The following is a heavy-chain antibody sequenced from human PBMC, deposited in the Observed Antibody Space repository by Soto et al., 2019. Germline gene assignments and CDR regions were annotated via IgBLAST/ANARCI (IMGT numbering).Heavy chain of an antibody. Sequence: SLKVSCKASGFTFTSSAVQGVRQARGQRLEWIGWSVVGSGNTNYAQKFQERGTITRDMSTSTAYMELSSLRSEDTAVYYCAAEIQLFGVLNYYSYRMAVWAQGTTVP. J-gene: IGHJ6*02. CDR1: GFTFTSSA. CDR3: AAEIQLFGVLNYYSYRMAV. D-gene: IGHD5-18*01. V-gene: IGHV1-58*01. CDR2: SVVGSGNT.